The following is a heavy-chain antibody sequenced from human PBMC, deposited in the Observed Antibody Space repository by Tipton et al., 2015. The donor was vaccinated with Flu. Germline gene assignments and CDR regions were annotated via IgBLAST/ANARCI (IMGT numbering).Heavy chain of an antibody. CDR2: IYSGGGT. J-gene: IGHJ4*02. D-gene: IGHD3-10*01. CDR1: GFTVSSNY. Sequence: SLRLSCAASGFTVSSNYMSWVRQAPGKGLEWVSVIYSGGGTYYADSVKGRFTISRDNSKNTLYLQMNSLRAEDTAVYYCARDGYMVRGVLYWGQGTLVTVSS. V-gene: IGHV3-53*01. CDR3: ARDGYMVRGVLY.